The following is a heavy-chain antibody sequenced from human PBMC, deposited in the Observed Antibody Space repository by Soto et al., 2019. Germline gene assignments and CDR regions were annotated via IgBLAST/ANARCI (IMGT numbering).Heavy chain of an antibody. CDR2: INAGNGNT. Sequence: GASVKVSCKASGYSFTSYAMHWVRQAPGQRLEWMGWINAGNGNTKYSQKFQGRVTITRDTSASTAYMELSSLRSEDTAVYYCARVSSSCWYVLGYWGQGTLVTVSS. D-gene: IGHD6-13*01. CDR3: ARVSSSCWYVLGY. CDR1: GYSFTSYA. V-gene: IGHV1-3*01. J-gene: IGHJ4*02.